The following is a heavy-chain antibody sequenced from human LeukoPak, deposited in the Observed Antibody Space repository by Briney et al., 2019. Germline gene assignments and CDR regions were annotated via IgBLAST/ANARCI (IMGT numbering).Heavy chain of an antibody. J-gene: IGHJ4*02. CDR3: ARVAFYGGNSIGY. CDR2: VNPNDGVT. D-gene: IGHD4-23*01. CDR1: GYTFTGHY. Sequence: GASVKVSCKASGYTFTGHYMHWVRQAPGQGLEWMGWVNPNDGVTNSAQKFQGRVTMTRDTSISTAYMELSRLRSDDTAVYYCARVAFYGGNSIGYWGQGTLVTVSS. V-gene: IGHV1-2*02.